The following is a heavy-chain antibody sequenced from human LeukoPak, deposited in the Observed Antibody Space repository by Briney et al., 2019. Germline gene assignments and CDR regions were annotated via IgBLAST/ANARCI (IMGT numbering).Heavy chain of an antibody. D-gene: IGHD3-22*01. Sequence: SETLSLTCAVYGGSFSGYYWSWIRQPPGKGLEWIGEINHSGSTNYNPSLRSRVTISVDTSKNQFSLKLSSVTAADTAVYYCARVVTMIADYWGQGTLVTVSS. CDR1: GGSFSGYY. V-gene: IGHV4-34*01. CDR2: INHSGST. J-gene: IGHJ4*02. CDR3: ARVVTMIADY.